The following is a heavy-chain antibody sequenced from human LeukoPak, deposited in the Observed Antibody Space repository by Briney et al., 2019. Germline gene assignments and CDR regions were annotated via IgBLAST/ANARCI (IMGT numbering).Heavy chain of an antibody. Sequence: SETLSLTCAVDGGSFSGYYWSWIRQPPGKWREWIVEITHSGSTNYNPSLKSRVTISVDTSKNQFSLKLSSVTAADTAVYYCARKGRGGSGSYYYYYYYMDVWGKGTTVTVSS. CDR3: ARKGRGGSGSYYYYYYYMDV. D-gene: IGHD3-10*01. CDR2: ITHSGST. V-gene: IGHV4-34*01. CDR1: GGSFSGYY. J-gene: IGHJ6*03.